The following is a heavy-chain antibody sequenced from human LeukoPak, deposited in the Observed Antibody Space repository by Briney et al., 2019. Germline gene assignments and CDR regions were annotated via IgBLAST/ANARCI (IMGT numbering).Heavy chain of an antibody. CDR1: GGTFSSYT. CDR3: ARGSIVGATLHFGY. Sequence: ASVKVSCKASGGTFSSYTISWVRQAPGQGLEWMGRIIPILGIANYAQKFQGRVTITADKSTSTAYMELSSLRSEDTAVYYCARGSIVGATLHFGYWGQGTLVTVSS. V-gene: IGHV1-69*02. CDR2: IIPILGIA. D-gene: IGHD1-26*01. J-gene: IGHJ4*02.